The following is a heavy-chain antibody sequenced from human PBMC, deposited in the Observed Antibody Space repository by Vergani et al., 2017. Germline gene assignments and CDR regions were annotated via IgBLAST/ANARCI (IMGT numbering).Heavy chain of an antibody. D-gene: IGHD5/OR15-5a*01. Sequence: QLHLQESGPGLVKPSETLSLTCSVSGGSISNNFYYWGWIRQSPGKGLEWIGSISSSGSTYSNPSLQSRVTMSIDTSKNQVSLKLSSVIAADTGLYYCAKPVGTSAIMDGYNMWGQGTMVTVSS. CDR1: GGSISNNFYY. CDR2: ISSSGST. J-gene: IGHJ3*02. V-gene: IGHV4-39*01. CDR3: AKPVGTSAIMDGYNM.